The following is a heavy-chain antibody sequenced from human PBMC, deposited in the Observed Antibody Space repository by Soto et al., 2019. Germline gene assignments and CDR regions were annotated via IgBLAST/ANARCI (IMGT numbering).Heavy chain of an antibody. V-gene: IGHV3-23*03. CDR1: GFTFSIYA. D-gene: IGHD2-15*01. CDR3: AKPGIAASYYYYMGV. CDR2: INPGGDVT. Sequence: EEQLLGSGGGLVQPGGSLRVSCAASGFTFSIYAIRWVRQAPGKGLEWVSVINPGGDVTYYADAVKGRFTISRDNSKNTVYLQMNNLRADDTAVYYGAKPGIAASYYYYMGVWGKGTTVTVSS. J-gene: IGHJ6*03.